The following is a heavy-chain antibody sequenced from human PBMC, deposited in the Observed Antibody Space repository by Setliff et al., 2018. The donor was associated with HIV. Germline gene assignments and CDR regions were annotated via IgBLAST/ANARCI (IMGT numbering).Heavy chain of an antibody. CDR3: ACTYYYGSGSPGSYYYYMDV. V-gene: IGHV1-46*01. CDR2: INPSGGGT. CDR1: GYTFTSCY. J-gene: IGHJ6*03. D-gene: IGHD3-10*01. Sequence: ASVKVSCKASGYTFTSCYMHWVRQAPGQGLEWMGIINPSGGGTSYAQKFQGRVTMTRDTSTSTVYMELSSLRSEDTAVYYCACTYYYGSGSPGSYYYYMDVWGKGTTVTVSS.